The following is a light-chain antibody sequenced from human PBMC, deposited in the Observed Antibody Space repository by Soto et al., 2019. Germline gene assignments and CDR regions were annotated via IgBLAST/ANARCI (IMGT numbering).Light chain of an antibody. J-gene: IGKJ1*01. Sequence: EIVLTQSPGTLSLSPGERATLSCRASQSVSSRSLAWYHQKPGQAPRLLIYGASSRATVIPDRFSGSGSGTDFTLTISGLEPEDFAVYYCQQYGNSPWTFGQGTNVEIK. CDR2: GAS. V-gene: IGKV3-20*01. CDR1: QSVSSRS. CDR3: QQYGNSPWT.